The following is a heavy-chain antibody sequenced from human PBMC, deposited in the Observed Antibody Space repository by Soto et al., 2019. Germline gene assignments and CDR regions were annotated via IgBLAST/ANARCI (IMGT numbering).Heavy chain of an antibody. Sequence: QVQLVESGGGVVQPGRSLRLSCAASGFTFSRYDMHWVRQAPGKGLEWVAVIWYDGSNKYYADSVKGRFTISRDNSKNTLYLQMNSLRAEDTAVYYCAREVVSRYSYGLQYWGQGTLVTVSS. J-gene: IGHJ4*02. CDR3: AREVVSRYSYGLQY. CDR1: GFTFSRYD. CDR2: IWYDGSNK. D-gene: IGHD5-18*01. V-gene: IGHV3-33*01.